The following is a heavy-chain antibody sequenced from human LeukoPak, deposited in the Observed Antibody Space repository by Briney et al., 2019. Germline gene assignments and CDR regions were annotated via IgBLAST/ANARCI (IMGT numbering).Heavy chain of an antibody. CDR3: ARGYCSSTSCYANDY. D-gene: IGHD2-2*01. CDR2: IYTSGST. J-gene: IGHJ4*02. Sequence: PSQTLSLTCTVSGGSISSGSYYWSWIRQPAGKGPEWIGRIYTSGSTNYNPSLKSRVTISVDTSKNQFSLKLSSVTAADTAVYYCARGYCSSTSCYANDYWGQGTLVTVSS. CDR1: GGSISSGSYY. V-gene: IGHV4-61*02.